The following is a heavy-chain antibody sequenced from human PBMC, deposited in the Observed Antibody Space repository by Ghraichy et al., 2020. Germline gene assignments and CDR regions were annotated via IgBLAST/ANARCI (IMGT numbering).Heavy chain of an antibody. CDR2: IYYTGSA. Sequence: SLNISCTVSGGSISSGGYYWSWIRQHPGKGLEWIAYIYYTGSAYYSPSLKSRVTISVDTSKNQFSLKLSSVTAADTAVYYCARDVSGYNYAFDIWGQGTMVTVSS. D-gene: IGHD5-24*01. V-gene: IGHV4-31*03. CDR1: GGSISSGGYY. CDR3: ARDVSGYNYAFDI. J-gene: IGHJ3*02.